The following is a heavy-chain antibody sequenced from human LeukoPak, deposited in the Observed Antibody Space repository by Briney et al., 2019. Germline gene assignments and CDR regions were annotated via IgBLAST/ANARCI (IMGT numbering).Heavy chain of an antibody. CDR2: IYYSGST. CDR3: ARDWYCSSTSCPGSFDI. J-gene: IGHJ3*02. Sequence: PSETLSLTCTVSGGSISSYYWSWIRQPPGKGLEWIGYIYYSGSTNYNPSLKSRVTISVDTSKNQLSLKLSSVTAADTAVYCCARDWYCSSTSCPGSFDIWGQGTMVTVSS. V-gene: IGHV4-59*01. CDR1: GGSISSYY. D-gene: IGHD2-2*01.